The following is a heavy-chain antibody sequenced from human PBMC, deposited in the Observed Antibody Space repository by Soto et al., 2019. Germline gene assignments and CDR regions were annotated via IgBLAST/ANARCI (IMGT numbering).Heavy chain of an antibody. CDR2: ISGSGGST. Sequence: GGSLRLSCAASGFTFSSYAMSWVRQAPGKGLEWVSAISGSGGSTYYADSVKGRFTISRDNSKNTLYLKMNSRRAEDAALYYGAKGGSGGYSAIDYWGQGTLVTVSS. D-gene: IGHD3-10*01. V-gene: IGHV3-23*01. CDR3: AKGGSGGYSAIDY. CDR1: GFTFSSYA. J-gene: IGHJ4*02.